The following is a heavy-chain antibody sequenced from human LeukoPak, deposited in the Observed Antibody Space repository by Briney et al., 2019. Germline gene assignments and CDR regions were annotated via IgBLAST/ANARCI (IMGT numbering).Heavy chain of an antibody. V-gene: IGHV3-7*01. D-gene: IGHD2-21*02. CDR1: GFTFSSYW. Sequence: GGSLRLSCAASGFTFSSYWMSWVRQAPGKGLEWVANIKQDGSEKYYVVSVKGRFTISRDNAKNSLYLQMNSLRAEDTAVYYCARGSDCGDDCYPKYFDYWGQGTLVTVSS. J-gene: IGHJ4*02. CDR3: ARGSDCGDDCYPKYFDY. CDR2: IKQDGSEK.